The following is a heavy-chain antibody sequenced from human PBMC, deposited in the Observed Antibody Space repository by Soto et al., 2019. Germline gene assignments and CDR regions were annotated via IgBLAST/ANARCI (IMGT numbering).Heavy chain of an antibody. D-gene: IGHD2-2*03. Sequence: EVQLLDSGGDLAQPGGSLRLSCTASGFTFSSFGMAWVRQAPGKGLEWVSAISGSGDSSYYADSVKDRFTISRDNLTNTMYLQMTNLRAEDTAVYYCAKVGIGMFSHKHHFDHWGQGTQVTVSS. CDR2: ISGSGDSS. V-gene: IGHV3-23*01. CDR3: AKVGIGMFSHKHHFDH. J-gene: IGHJ4*02. CDR1: GFTFSSFG.